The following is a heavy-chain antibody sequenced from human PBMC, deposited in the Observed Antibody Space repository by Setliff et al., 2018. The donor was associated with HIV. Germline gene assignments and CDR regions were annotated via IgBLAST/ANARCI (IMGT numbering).Heavy chain of an antibody. D-gene: IGHD6-19*01. CDR1: GYTFTNYD. V-gene: IGHV1-18*01. J-gene: IGHJ3*02. Sequence: ASVKVSCKASGYTFTNYDISWVRQAPGQGLEWMGWISPYNDNTKYAQSLQGRVTMTTDTSTSTAYTELRSLRSDDTAVYYCGRVPYRSAWFSGGHDAFDIWGQGTMVTVSS. CDR3: GRVPYRSAWFSGGHDAFDI. CDR2: ISPYNDNT.